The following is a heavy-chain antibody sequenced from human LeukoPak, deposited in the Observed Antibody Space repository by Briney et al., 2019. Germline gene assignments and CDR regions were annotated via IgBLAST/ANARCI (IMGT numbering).Heavy chain of an antibody. CDR2: IYSGGST. V-gene: IGHV3-66*01. J-gene: IGHJ5*02. D-gene: IGHD6-13*01. CDR3: ARETVGIAAAGHEYNWFDP. CDR1: GFTFSSYA. Sequence: QAGGSLRLSCAASGFTFSSYAMHWVRQAPGKGLEWVSVIYSGGSTYYADSVKGRFTISRDNSKNTLYLQMNSLRAEDTAVYYCARETVGIAAAGHEYNWFDPWGQGTLVTVSS.